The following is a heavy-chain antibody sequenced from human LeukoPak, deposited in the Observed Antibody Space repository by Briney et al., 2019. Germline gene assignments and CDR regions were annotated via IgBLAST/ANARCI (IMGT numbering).Heavy chain of an antibody. CDR3: ARGSPPRRNYDSRGYYSYYFDY. D-gene: IGHD3-22*01. CDR2: ISAYNGNT. V-gene: IGHV1-18*01. Sequence: ASVKVSCKPSRYTFTSYGISWVRQAPGQGLEWMGWISAYNGNTHYAQKLQGRVTMTTDTSTSTVYMELRSLRSDDTAVYYCARGSPPRRNYDSRGYYSYYFDYWGQGTLVTVSS. J-gene: IGHJ4*02. CDR1: RYTFTSYG.